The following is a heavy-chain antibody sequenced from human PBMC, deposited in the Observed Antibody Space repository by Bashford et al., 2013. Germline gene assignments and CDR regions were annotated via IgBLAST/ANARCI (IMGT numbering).Heavy chain of an antibody. CDR1: GGTFSSYA. CDR3: ARDGRLIIDAFDI. Sequence: SVKVSCKASGGTFSSYAISWVRQAPGQGLEWMGGIIPIFGTANYAQKFQGRVTITADKSTSTAYMELSSLRSEDTAVYYCARDGRLIIDAFDIWGQGTMVTVSS. CDR2: IIPIFGTA. J-gene: IGHJ3*02. V-gene: IGHV1-69*06. D-gene: IGHD3-10*01.